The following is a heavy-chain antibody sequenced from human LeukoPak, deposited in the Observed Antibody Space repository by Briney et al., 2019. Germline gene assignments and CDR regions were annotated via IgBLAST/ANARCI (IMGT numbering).Heavy chain of an antibody. D-gene: IGHD3-3*01. J-gene: IGHJ4*02. CDR3: ARNVLRFLEWFSGTFNFDY. CDR1: GYTFTSYG. V-gene: IGHV1-18*01. CDR2: ISAYNGNT. Sequence: ASVKVSCKASGYTFTSYGISWVRQAPGQGLDWMGWISAYNGNTNYAQKLQGRVTMTTDTSTSTAYMELRSLRSDDTAVYYCARNVLRFLEWFSGTFNFDYWGQGTLVTVSS.